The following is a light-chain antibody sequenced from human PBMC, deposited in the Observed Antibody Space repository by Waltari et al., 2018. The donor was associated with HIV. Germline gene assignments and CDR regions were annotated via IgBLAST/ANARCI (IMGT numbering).Light chain of an antibody. CDR3: CSYAGSSTWV. CDR1: SSDVGGYNY. CDR2: DVS. J-gene: IGLJ3*02. Sequence: QSALTQPASVSGSPGQSITISCTGTSSDVGGYNYVSWYQQHPGKAPKLRIYDVSKRPSGVSNRLSGSKSGNTASLTISGLQAEDEADYYCCSYAGSSTWVFGGGTKLTVL. V-gene: IGLV2-23*02.